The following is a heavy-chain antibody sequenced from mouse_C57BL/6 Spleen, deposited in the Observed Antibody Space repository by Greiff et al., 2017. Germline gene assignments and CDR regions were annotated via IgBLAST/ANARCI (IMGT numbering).Heavy chain of an antibody. CDR1: GYTFTSYW. J-gene: IGHJ4*01. CDR3: SRNNYDGVDYAMCD. V-gene: IGHV1-7*01. Sequence: QVQLQQSGAERAKPGASVKLSCKASGYTFTSYWMPWVKQRPGQGLEWIGYINPSSGYTKYNQKFKDKDTLTADKSSSTAYMQLSSLTYEDSAVYYCSRNNYDGVDYAMCDWGQGTSVTVSS. D-gene: IGHD2-3*01. CDR2: INPSSGYT.